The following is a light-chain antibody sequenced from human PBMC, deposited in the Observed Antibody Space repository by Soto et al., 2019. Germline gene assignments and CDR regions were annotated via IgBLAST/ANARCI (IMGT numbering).Light chain of an antibody. CDR3: QHSYSTPRT. Sequence: DIQMTQSPSSLSASVGDRVTITCRASQSISSYLNWYQQKPGKAPKLLIYAASILQGGVPSRFSGSGSWADFTLTISSLQPDDCASYYGQHSYSTPRTFGGGTKVEIK. CDR2: AAS. CDR1: QSISSY. V-gene: IGKV1-39*01. J-gene: IGKJ4*01.